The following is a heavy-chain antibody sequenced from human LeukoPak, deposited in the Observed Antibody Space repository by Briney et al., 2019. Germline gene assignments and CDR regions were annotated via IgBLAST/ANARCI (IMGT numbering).Heavy chain of an antibody. CDR3: ARDREVGATGYYFDY. D-gene: IGHD1-26*01. J-gene: IGHJ4*02. CDR2: IYTSGST. Sequence: PSETLSLTCAVYGGSFSGYYWSWNRQPAGKGLEWIGRIYTSGSTTYNSSLKSRVTISLATSKNHFSLRLSSVTAADTAVYYCARDREVGATGYYFDYWGQGTLVTVSS. CDR1: GGSFSGYY. V-gene: IGHV4-4*07.